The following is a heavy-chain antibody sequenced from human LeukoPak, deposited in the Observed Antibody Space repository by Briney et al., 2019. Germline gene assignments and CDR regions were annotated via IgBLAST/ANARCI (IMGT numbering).Heavy chain of an antibody. V-gene: IGHV1-69*13. CDR2: IIPIFGTA. J-gene: IGHJ4*02. Sequence: ASVKVSCKASGGTFSSYAISWVRQAPGQGLEWMGGIIPIFGTANYAQKFQGRVTITADESTSTAYMELSSLRSEDTAVYYCARGAEYYYDSSGYYGDYFDYWGQGTLVTVSS. CDR3: ARGAEYYYDSSGYYGDYFDY. D-gene: IGHD3-22*01. CDR1: GGTFSSYA.